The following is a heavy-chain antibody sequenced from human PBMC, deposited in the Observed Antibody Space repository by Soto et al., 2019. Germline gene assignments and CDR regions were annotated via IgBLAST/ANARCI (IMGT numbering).Heavy chain of an antibody. CDR2: IWYDGSNK. V-gene: IGHV3-33*01. CDR3: ARGGGVDTAMASLGY. Sequence: QVQLVESGGGVGQPGRSLRLSCAASGFTFSSYGMHWVRQAPGKGLEWVAVIWYDGSNKYYADSVKGRFTISRDNSKNTLYLQMNSLRAEDTAVYYCARGGGVDTAMASLGYWGQGTLVTVSS. CDR1: GFTFSSYG. J-gene: IGHJ4*02. D-gene: IGHD5-18*01.